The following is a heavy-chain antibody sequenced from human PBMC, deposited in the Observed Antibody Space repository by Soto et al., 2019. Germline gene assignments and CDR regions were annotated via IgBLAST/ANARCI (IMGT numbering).Heavy chain of an antibody. V-gene: IGHV3-30*03. CDR2: ISKDGNVK. CDR1: GFTFSSYG. CDR3: TGEVASGY. D-gene: IGHD2-8*02. Sequence: GGSMRLSCAASGFTFSSYGMHWVRQAPGKGLEWVAVISKDGNVKYYAESVKGRFTISRDNSKNTLYLQMNSLGAEDTAAYYCTGEVASGYWGQGTLVTVSS. J-gene: IGHJ4*02.